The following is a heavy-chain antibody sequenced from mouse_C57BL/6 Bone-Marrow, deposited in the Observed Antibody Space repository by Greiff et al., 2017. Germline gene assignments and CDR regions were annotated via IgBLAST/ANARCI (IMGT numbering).Heavy chain of an antibody. Sequence: EVNLVESGGGLVKPGGSLKLSCAASGFTFSDYGMHWVRQAPEKGLEWVAYISSGRSTIYYADTVKGRFTISRDNAKNTRFLQMTSLRAEDTAMYYCARRVVEYYYAMDYWGQGTSVTVSS. CDR1: GFTFSDYG. CDR2: ISSGRSTI. D-gene: IGHD1-1*01. V-gene: IGHV5-17*01. CDR3: ARRVVEYYYAMDY. J-gene: IGHJ4*01.